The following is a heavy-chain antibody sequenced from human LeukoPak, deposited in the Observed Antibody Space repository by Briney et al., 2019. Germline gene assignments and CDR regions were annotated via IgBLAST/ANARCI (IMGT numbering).Heavy chain of an antibody. CDR2: INPGGSSI. CDR3: ARSNQADDY. J-gene: IGHJ4*02. V-gene: IGHV3-74*01. CDR1: GFTFSSYW. D-gene: IGHD1-14*01. Sequence: GGSLRLSCAASGFTFSSYWMHWVRHVRGEGGVWVARINPGGSSITYAYSVKGRFTISRDNAKNTRYLQMDSLRAEGTGVYYCARSNQADDYWGQGTLVTVSS.